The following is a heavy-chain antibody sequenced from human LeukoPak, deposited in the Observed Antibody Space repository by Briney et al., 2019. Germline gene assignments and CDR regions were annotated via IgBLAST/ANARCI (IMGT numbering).Heavy chain of an antibody. V-gene: IGHV3-23*01. Sequence: PGGSLRLSCAASGFTFSSYAMSWVRQAPGKGLEWVSGTSGSGGRTYYADSVKGRFTISRDNSKNTLYLQMNSLRAEDTAVYYCAKSTYRGIPYFDSWGQGTLVTVSS. CDR2: TSGSGGRT. J-gene: IGHJ4*02. D-gene: IGHD2-21*01. CDR1: GFTFSSYA. CDR3: AKSTYRGIPYFDS.